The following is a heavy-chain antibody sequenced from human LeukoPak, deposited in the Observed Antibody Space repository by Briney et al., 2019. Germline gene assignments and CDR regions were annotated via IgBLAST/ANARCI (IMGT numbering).Heavy chain of an antibody. J-gene: IGHJ6*02. V-gene: IGHV3-66*01. CDR2: VYSGGLT. D-gene: IGHD6-19*01. CDR1: GFIVSENY. Sequence: GGSLRLSCAASGFIVSENYMSWVRQAPGKGLEWVSTVYSGGLTFYADPVKGRFTISRDNSKNTLYLQMSSLRAEDTAVYYCVRDRWPGLGDFWGQGITVTVSS. CDR3: VRDRWPGLGDF.